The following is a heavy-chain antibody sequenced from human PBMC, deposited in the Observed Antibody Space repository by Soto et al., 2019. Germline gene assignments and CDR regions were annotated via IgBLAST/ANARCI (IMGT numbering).Heavy chain of an antibody. CDR1: GGSISSGGYY. D-gene: IGHD6-13*01. V-gene: IGHV4-31*03. CDR3: ARPPTGYSRSWYDY. Sequence: QVQLQESGPGLVKPSQTLSLTCTVSGGSISSGGYYWSWIRQHPGKGLEWIGYIYYSGSTYYNPSLKSSVTTHVDTLKNRVPRRLSFVTAENTAVSYWARPPTGYSRSWYDYRGQETLVPVSS. J-gene: IGHJ4*02. CDR2: IYYSGST.